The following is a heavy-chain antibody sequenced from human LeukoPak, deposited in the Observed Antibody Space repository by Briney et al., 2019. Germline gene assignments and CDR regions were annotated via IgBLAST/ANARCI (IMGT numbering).Heavy chain of an antibody. CDR2: IRSKANSYAT. D-gene: IGHD3-16*01. CDR1: GFTFSGSA. J-gene: IGHJ6*02. CDR3: ARDLNPLTYNYGMDV. Sequence: GGSLRLSCAASGFTFSGSAMHWVRQASGKGLEWVGRIRSKANSYATAYAASVKGRFTISRDDSKNTAYLQMNSLRAEDTAVYYCARDLNPLTYNYGMDVWGQGTTVTVSS. V-gene: IGHV3-73*01.